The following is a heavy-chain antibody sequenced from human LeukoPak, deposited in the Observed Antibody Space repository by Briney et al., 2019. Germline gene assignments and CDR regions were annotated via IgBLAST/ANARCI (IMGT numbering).Heavy chain of an antibody. CDR1: GGTLSSHG. D-gene: IGHD3-10*01. V-gene: IGHV1-69*13. J-gene: IGHJ6*03. Sequence: SVKVSCKASGGTLSSHGLSWVRQAPGQGLQWMGGIIPVFGIANYAPKFQGRATITADEFTSYMELRSLRSEDTAVYYCARTYGPGTYQYYYHYMDVWGSGTRITVSS. CDR2: IIPVFGIA. CDR3: ARTYGPGTYQYYYHYMDV.